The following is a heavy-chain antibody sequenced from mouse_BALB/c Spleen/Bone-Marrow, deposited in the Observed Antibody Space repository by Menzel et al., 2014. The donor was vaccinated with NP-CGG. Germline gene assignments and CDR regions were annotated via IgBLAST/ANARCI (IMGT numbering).Heavy chain of an antibody. CDR1: GFSLTGYG. V-gene: IGHV2-6-5*01. CDR2: IWGGGST. D-gene: IGHD4-1*01. CDR3: AKHGREYYAMDY. J-gene: IGHJ4*01. Sequence: VQLQQSGPGLVAPSQSLSITCTVSGFSLTGYGVSWIRQPPGKGPEGLGVIWGGGSTYYNSALKSRLSISKVNSKSQVFLKMNSLQTDDTAMYYCAKHGREYYAMDYWGQGTSVTVSS.